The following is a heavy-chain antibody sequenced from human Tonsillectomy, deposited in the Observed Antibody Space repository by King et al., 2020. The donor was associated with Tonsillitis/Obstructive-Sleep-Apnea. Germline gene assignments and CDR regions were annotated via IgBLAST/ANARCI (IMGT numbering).Heavy chain of an antibody. CDR2: INHSGST. D-gene: IGHD3-3*01. CDR1: GGSLSGYY. J-gene: IGHJ1*01. CDR3: AGYDFWSGYRFQH. V-gene: IGHV4-34*01. Sequence: VQLQQWGAGLLKPSETLSLTCAVYGGSLSGYYWSWIRQPPGKGLEWIGEINHSGSTNYNPSLKSRVTISVDTSKNQFSLKLSSVTAADTAVYYCAGYDFWSGYRFQHWGQGTLVTVSS.